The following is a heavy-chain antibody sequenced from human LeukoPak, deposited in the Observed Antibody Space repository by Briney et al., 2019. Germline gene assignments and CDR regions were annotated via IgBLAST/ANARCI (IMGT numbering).Heavy chain of an antibody. V-gene: IGHV3-48*03. CDR1: GFTFSSYE. D-gene: IGHD2-21*02. J-gene: IGHJ4*02. Sequence: GGSLRLSCAASGFTFSSYEMNWVRQAPGKGLEWVSYISSSGSTIYYADSVKGRFTISRDNAKNSLYLQMNSLRAEDTAVYYCARDPPDNCGGDCSIDYWGQGTLVTVSS. CDR3: ARDPPDNCGGDCSIDY. CDR2: ISSSGSTI.